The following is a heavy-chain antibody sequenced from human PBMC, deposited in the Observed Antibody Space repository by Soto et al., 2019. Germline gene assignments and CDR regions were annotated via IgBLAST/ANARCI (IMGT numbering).Heavy chain of an antibody. CDR3: ARGRYNNGWYYYDY. CDR2: IIPILGIA. J-gene: IGHJ4*02. CDR1: GGTFSSYT. Sequence: ASVKVSCKASGGTFSSYTISWVRQAPGQGLEWMGRIIPILGIANSAQKFQGRVTITADKSTSTAYMELSSLSAEDTAVYYCARGRYNNGWYYYDYWGQGTLVTVSS. V-gene: IGHV1-69*02. D-gene: IGHD6-19*01.